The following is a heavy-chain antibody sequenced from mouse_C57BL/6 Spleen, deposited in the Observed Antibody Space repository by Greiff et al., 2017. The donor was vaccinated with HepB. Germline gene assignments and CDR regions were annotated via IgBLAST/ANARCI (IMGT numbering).Heavy chain of an antibody. CDR2: INPSSGYT. J-gene: IGHJ2*01. D-gene: IGHD1-1*01. CDR3: ARGAVVPHFDY. Sequence: QVQLQQSGAELARPGASVKMSCKASGYTFTSYTMHWVKQRPGQGLEWIGYINPSSGYTKYNQKFKDKATLTADKSSSTAYMQLSSLTSEDSAVYYCARGAVVPHFDYWGQGTTLTVSS. V-gene: IGHV1-4*01. CDR1: GYTFTSYT.